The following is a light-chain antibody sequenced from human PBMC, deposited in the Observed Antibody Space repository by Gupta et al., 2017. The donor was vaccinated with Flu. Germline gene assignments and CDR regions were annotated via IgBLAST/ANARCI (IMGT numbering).Light chain of an antibody. J-gene: IGLJ1*01. CDR1: SGVVGGYNY. Sequence: ITISNTGTSGVVGGYNYVCCHPPHPAKPHNLMFYDVSSRSAGVASRFSASKSGNTASLTISVPAEEDAADYYCLSLTSGTVYVFGTGTKVTVL. CDR3: LSLTSGTVYV. V-gene: IGLV2-14*03. CDR2: DVS.